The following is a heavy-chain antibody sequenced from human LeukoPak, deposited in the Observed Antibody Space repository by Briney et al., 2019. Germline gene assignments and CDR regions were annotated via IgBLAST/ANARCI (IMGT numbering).Heavy chain of an antibody. V-gene: IGHV3-23*01. CDR1: GFTFSNYA. J-gene: IGHJ4*02. Sequence: GGSLRLSCAASGFTFSNYAMNWVRQAPGKGLEWVSSISESGDTTHYADSVKGRFTISRDNAQNTLYLQMNSLRAEDTAVYYCAKALRGSGSSDFDYWGQGTLVTVSS. CDR2: ISESGDTT. D-gene: IGHD3-10*01. CDR3: AKALRGSGSSDFDY.